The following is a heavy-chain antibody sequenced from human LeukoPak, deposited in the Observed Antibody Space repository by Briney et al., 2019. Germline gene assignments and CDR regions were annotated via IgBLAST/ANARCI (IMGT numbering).Heavy chain of an antibody. J-gene: IGHJ3*02. Sequence: GGSLRFSCAASGFTFSDYYMSWIRQAPGKGLEWVSYISSSSSYTNYADSVKGRFTISRDNAKNSLYLQMNSLRAEDTAVYYCARDLSSATIGLDAFDIWGQGTMVTVSS. CDR3: ARDLSSATIGLDAFDI. CDR1: GFTFSDYY. D-gene: IGHD5-12*01. V-gene: IGHV3-11*06. CDR2: ISSSSSYT.